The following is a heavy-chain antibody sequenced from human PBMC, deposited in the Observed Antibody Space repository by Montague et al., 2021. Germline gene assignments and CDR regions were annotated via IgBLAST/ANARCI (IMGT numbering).Heavy chain of an antibody. J-gene: IGHJ6*02. D-gene: IGHD3-22*01. CDR2: IGTAGDT. Sequence: SLRLSCAASGFTFSSYDMHWVRQATGKGLEWVSAIGTAGDTYYPGSVKGRFTISRENAKNSLHLQMNSLRAGDTAVYYCARGAHSSGYYGYYYYYGMDAWGQGTTVTVSS. CDR1: GFTFSSYD. V-gene: IGHV3-13*04. CDR3: ARGAHSSGYYGYYYYYGMDA.